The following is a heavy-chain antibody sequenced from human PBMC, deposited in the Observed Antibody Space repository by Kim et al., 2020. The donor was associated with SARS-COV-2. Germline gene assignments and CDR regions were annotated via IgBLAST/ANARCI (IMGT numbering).Heavy chain of an antibody. J-gene: IGHJ6*02. V-gene: IGHV3-30*18. CDR1: GFTFSSYG. CDR3: AKDQWESSGWYDSYYGMDV. Sequence: GGSLRLSCAASGFTFSSYGMHWVRQAPGKGLEWVAVISYDGSNKYYADSVKGRFTISRDNSKNTLYLQMNSLRAEDTAVYYCAKDQWESSGWYDSYYGMDVWGQGTTVTVSS. CDR2: ISYDGSNK. D-gene: IGHD6-19*01.